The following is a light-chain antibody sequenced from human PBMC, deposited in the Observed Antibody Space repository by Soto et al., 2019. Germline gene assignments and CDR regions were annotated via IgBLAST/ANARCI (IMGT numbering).Light chain of an antibody. CDR2: AAP. CDR3: QQYGHSPRT. V-gene: IGKV3-20*01. Sequence: EVVLTQSPGTLSLSPGERASLSCRASQSVSNSFLAWYQQKAGQSPRLLIYAAPARAIGIPDRFSGSGSGTDFTLTISRLEPEDFAVYYCQQYGHSPRTFGQGTKVDIK. CDR1: QSVSNSF. J-gene: IGKJ1*01.